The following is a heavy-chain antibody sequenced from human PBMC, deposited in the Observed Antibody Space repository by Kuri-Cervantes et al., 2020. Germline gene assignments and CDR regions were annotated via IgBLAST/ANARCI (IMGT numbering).Heavy chain of an antibody. V-gene: IGHV1-2*04. CDR2: INPSSGGT. CDR3: ARGGVAGNDAFDI. J-gene: IGHJ3*02. Sequence: ASVKVSCKASGYTFTGYYMHWVRQAPGQGLEWMGWINPSSGGTNYAQKFQGWVTMTRDTSISTAYMELSSLRSEDTAVYYCARGGVAGNDAFDIWGQGTMVTVSS. D-gene: IGHD6-19*01. CDR1: GYTFTGYY.